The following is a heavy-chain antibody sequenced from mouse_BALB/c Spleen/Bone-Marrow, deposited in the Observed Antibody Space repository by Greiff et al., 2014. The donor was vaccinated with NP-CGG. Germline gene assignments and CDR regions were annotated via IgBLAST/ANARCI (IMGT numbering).Heavy chain of an antibody. J-gene: IGHJ4*01. CDR2: IDPANGNT. CDR3: ARYYYRTMDY. CDR1: GFNIKDTY. D-gene: IGHD1-1*01. Sequence: VQLQQSGAELVKPGASVKLSCTASGFNIKDTYMHWVKQRPEQGLEWIGRIDPANGNTKYDPKFQGRATVTADTSFSTAYLQLSSLTSEDTAVYYCARYYYRTMDYWGQGTSVTVSS. V-gene: IGHV14-3*02.